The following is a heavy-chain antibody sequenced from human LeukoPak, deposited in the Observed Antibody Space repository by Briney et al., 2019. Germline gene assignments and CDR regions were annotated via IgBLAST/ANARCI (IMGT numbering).Heavy chain of an antibody. J-gene: IGHJ5*02. V-gene: IGHV1-69*13. CDR3: ARGLYDFWSGFQNWFDP. Sequence: SVKVSCKASGGTFSSYAISWVRQAPGQGLKWTGGIIPIFGTANYAQKFQGRVTITADESTSTAYMELSSLRSEDTAVYYCARGLYDFWSGFQNWFDPWGQGTLVTVSS. CDR1: GGTFSSYA. D-gene: IGHD3-3*01. CDR2: IIPIFGTA.